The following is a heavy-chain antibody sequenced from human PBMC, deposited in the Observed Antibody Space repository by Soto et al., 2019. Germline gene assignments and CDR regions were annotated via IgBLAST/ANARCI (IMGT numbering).Heavy chain of an antibody. J-gene: IGHJ5*02. Sequence: EVQLVESGGGFIQPGGSLRLSCAASGFTVSDNYMNWVRQATGQGLEWVSLIYSDGSTYYAGSVKGRFTISRDSSKNTLYLQMNSLRADDTAVYYCARDRHCSGGSCRGAWGQGTLVTVSS. CDR3: ARDRHCSGGSCRGA. CDR2: IYSDGST. D-gene: IGHD2-15*01. V-gene: IGHV3-53*01. CDR1: GFTVSDNY.